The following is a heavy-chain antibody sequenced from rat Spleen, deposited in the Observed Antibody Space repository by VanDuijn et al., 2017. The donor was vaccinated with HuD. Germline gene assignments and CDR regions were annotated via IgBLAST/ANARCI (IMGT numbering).Heavy chain of an antibody. V-gene: IGHV2-63*01. D-gene: IGHD4-3*01. J-gene: IGHJ2*01. CDR1: GFSPTRYG. CDR3: TREDSGYDY. CDR2: MRYDGDT. Sequence: QVQLKESEPGLVRPSQALSLTCTVSGFSPTRYGVSWVRQPPGKGLEWMGRMRYDGDTYYNSALKSRLSISRDTSKNQVFLKMNSLQTDDTAIYYCTREDSGYDYWGQGVMVTVSS.